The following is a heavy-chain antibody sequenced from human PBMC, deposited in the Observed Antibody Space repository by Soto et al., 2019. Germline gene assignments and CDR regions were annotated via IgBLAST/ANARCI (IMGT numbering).Heavy chain of an antibody. V-gene: IGHV3-30*18. J-gene: IGHJ4*02. CDR3: VKAQVDTAMDVRTAI. D-gene: IGHD5-18*01. Sequence: QVLLVESGGGVVQPGRSLRLSCTGSGFTFSSYGMHWVRQGPGQGLEWVAVISKDGSDKYHADSVKGRFTISRDNSKNTLYLQMNSLSAEDTAVYYCVKAQVDTAMDVRTAIWGQGTLVTVSS. CDR1: GFTFSSYG. CDR2: ISKDGSDK.